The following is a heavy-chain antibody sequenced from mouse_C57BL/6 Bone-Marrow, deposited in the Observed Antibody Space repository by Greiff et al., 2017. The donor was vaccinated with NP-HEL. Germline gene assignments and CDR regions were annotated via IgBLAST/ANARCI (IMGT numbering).Heavy chain of an antibody. Sequence: VQRVESGPELARPWASVRISCQAFYTFSRRVHFAIRDTNYWMQWVKQRPGQGLEWIGAIYPGNGDTSYNQKFKGKATLTADKSSSTAYMQLSSLTSEDSAVYYCAVRSGYHYAMDYWGQGTSVTVSS. V-gene: IGHV1-87*01. CDR2: GQGLEWIG. CDR1: YTFSRRVH. D-gene: IGHD3-2*02. J-gene: IGHJ4*01. CDR3: SEDSAVYYCAVRSGYHYAMDY.